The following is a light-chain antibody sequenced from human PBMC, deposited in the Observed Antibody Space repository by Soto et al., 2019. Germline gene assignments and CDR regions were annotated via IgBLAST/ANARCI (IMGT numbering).Light chain of an antibody. CDR1: QSVGSY. Sequence: EIVLTQSPATLSLSPGERATLSCRASQSVGSYLAWFQQRPGQAPRLVIHDASNKATGIPARFSGSGSGTDFSLTISGVEPEDFAVYYCQNRYNSPYNFGPGTTVDIK. CDR3: QNRYNSPYN. J-gene: IGKJ3*01. CDR2: DAS. V-gene: IGKV3-11*01.